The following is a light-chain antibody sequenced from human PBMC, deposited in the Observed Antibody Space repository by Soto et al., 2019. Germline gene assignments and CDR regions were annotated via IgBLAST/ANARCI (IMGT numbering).Light chain of an antibody. CDR2: GAS. CDR1: QTVSSSY. CDR3: QQSGSSPTWT. Sequence: EIVLTQSPGTLSLSPGERATLSCRASQTVSSSYLAWYQQKPGQAPRLLIYGASSRATGIPDRFSGSGSGTGFPLTFSRLEPEDFAVYYCQQSGSSPTWTFGEGTTVEIK. J-gene: IGKJ1*01. V-gene: IGKV3-20*01.